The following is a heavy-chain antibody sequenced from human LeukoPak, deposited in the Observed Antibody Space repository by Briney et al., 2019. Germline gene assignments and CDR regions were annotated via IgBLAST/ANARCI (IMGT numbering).Heavy chain of an antibody. J-gene: IGHJ4*02. D-gene: IGHD3-9*01. V-gene: IGHV1-18*01. CDR2: ISAYNGNT. CDR3: ARQVLRYFDWLPTPLHYFDY. CDR1: GYTFTSYG. Sequence: ASVKVSCKASGYTFTSYGISWVRQAPGQGLEWMGWISAYNGNTNYAQKFQGRVTMTRNTSISTAYMELSSLRSEDTAVYYCARQVLRYFDWLPTPLHYFDYWGQGTLVTVSS.